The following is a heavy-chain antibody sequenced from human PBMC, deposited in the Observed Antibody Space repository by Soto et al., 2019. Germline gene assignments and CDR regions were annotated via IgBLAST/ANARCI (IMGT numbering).Heavy chain of an antibody. D-gene: IGHD6-13*01. V-gene: IGHV4-30-2*01. Sequence: QLQLQESGSGLVKPSQTLSLTCAVSGDSLNSGGYSWSWIRQPPRKGLEWIGYIYHSGSTHYNPSLKSRVTMSLDRSKNQFSLRLNAVTAAYTAVYYCARNRVGSSWYVDYWGQGIQVTVSS. CDR2: IYHSGST. J-gene: IGHJ4*02. CDR1: GDSLNSGGYS. CDR3: ARNRVGSSWYVDY.